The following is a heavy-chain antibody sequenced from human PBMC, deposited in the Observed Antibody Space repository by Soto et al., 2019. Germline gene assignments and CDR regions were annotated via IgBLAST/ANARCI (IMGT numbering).Heavy chain of an antibody. J-gene: IGHJ4*02. CDR2: IYYSGST. CDR3: ARSPFEDCSGGSCYSTGGRFFDY. V-gene: IGHV4-31*03. D-gene: IGHD2-15*01. CDR1: GGSISSGGYY. Sequence: SETLSLTCTVSGGSISSGGYYWSWIRQHPGKGLEWIGYIYYSGSTYYNPSLKSRVTISVDTSKNQFSLKLSSVTAADTAVYYCARSPFEDCSGGSCYSTGGRFFDYWGQGTLVTVSS.